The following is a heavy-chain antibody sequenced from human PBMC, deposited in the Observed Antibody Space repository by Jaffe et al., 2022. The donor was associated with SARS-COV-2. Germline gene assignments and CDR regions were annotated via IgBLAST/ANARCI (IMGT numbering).Heavy chain of an antibody. D-gene: IGHD2-8*01. CDR3: ARGMVYGTRYYYYGMDV. Sequence: EVQLVQSGAEVKKPGESLKISCKASGYSFTNYWIGWVRQVPGKGLEWMGAIYPGDSETTYSPAFQGQVAISADRSISTAYLQWRSLRASDTAMYYCARGMVYGTRYYYYGMDVWGPGTTVTVSS. CDR2: IYPGDSET. CDR1: GYSFTNYW. J-gene: IGHJ6*02. V-gene: IGHV5-51*01.